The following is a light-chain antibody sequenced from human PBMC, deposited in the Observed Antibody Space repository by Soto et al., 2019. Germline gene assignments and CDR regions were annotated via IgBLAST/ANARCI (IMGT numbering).Light chain of an antibody. CDR2: GNS. J-gene: IGLJ1*01. Sequence: QLVLTQPPSVSGAPGQRVTISCTGSSSNIGAGFDVHWYQQLPGTAPKLLIFGNSNRPSGVPDRFSGSNSGTSASLAITGLQAEDEADYYCQSYDSSLSGFYVFGTGTKVTVL. CDR1: SSNIGAGFD. CDR3: QSYDSSLSGFYV. V-gene: IGLV1-40*01.